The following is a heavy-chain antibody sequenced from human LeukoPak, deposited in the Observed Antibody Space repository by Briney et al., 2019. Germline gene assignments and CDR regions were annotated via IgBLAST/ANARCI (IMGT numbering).Heavy chain of an antibody. CDR1: GGSIESYY. J-gene: IGHJ4*02. Sequence: SETLSLTCSVSGGSIESYYWSWIRQPPGKGLEFIGYIAASGTTKHNPSLKSRVTLSMDTSKNQFSLKMSSVTAADTAVYYCARDRIGGRGGLDYWGQGTLVTVSS. CDR3: ARDRIGGRGGLDY. V-gene: IGHV4-4*08. D-gene: IGHD3-16*01. CDR2: IAASGTT.